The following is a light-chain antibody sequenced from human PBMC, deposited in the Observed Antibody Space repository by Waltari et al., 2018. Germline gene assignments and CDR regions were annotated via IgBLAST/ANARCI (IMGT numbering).Light chain of an antibody. J-gene: IGLJ3*02. V-gene: IGLV2-14*03. CDR2: DGS. CDR3: SSYTSSSTLWL. CDR1: SSDVGGYNY. Sequence: QSDLTQPASVSGSPGQSITIPCTGTSSDVGGYNYVSWYQQHPGKAPKLMMYDGSKRPSVLSNRFSCSNSGSTASLTISGLQAEVEADYYCSSYTSSSTLWLFGGGTQLTVL.